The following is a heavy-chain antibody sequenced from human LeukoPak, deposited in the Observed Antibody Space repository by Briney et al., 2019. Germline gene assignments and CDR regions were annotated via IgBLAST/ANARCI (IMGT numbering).Heavy chain of an antibody. Sequence: ASVKVSCKASGGTFSSYAISWVRQAPGQGLEWMGRIIPIFGTANYAQKFQGRVTTTTDESTSTAYMELSSLRSEDTAVYYCARGGDDFWSGYRRPNWFDPWGQGTLVTVSS. CDR2: IIPIFGTA. CDR3: ARGGDDFWSGYRRPNWFDP. CDR1: GGTFSSYA. J-gene: IGHJ5*02. D-gene: IGHD3-3*01. V-gene: IGHV1-69*05.